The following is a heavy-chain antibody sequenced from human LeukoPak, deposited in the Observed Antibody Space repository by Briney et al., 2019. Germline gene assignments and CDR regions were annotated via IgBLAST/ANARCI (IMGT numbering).Heavy chain of an antibody. V-gene: IGHV1-24*01. CDR1: GYTLTELS. CDR2: FDPEDGEA. Sequence: ASVKVSCKVSGYTLTELSMHWVRQAPGKGLEWMGGFDPEDGEAIYAQKSQGRVTMTEDTSSDTAYMELNSLRSEDTAIYYCATDNFDYWGQGTLVTVSS. J-gene: IGHJ4*02. CDR3: ATDNFDY.